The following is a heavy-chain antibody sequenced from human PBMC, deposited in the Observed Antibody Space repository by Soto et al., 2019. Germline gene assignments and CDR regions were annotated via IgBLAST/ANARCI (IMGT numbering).Heavy chain of an antibody. J-gene: IGHJ4*02. D-gene: IGHD6-19*01. Sequence: QVQLVESGEGVVKPGGPRRPSVAASEFTFSSFGLNWAAKVPGKGLEWVALISYDGSKKYYADSVKGRFTISRDKSKNTLYLQMNSLRVEDTAVYYCAKDRGWSSADLDYWGQGTLVTVSS. CDR3: AKDRGWSSADLDY. CDR1: EFTFSSFG. V-gene: IGHV3-30*18. CDR2: ISYDGSKK.